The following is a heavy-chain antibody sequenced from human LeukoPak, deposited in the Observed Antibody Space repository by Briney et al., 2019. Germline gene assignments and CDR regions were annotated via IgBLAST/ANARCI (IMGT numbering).Heavy chain of an antibody. CDR3: AKATEWELRGDY. V-gene: IGHV3-23*01. CDR1: GFTFSSYA. D-gene: IGHD1-26*01. Sequence: PGGSLRLSCAASGFTFSSYAMSLVRQAPGKGLEWVSAISGSGGSTYYADSVKGRFTISRDNSKNTLYLQMNSLRAEDTAVYYCAKATEWELRGDYWGQGTPVTVSS. J-gene: IGHJ4*02. CDR2: ISGSGGST.